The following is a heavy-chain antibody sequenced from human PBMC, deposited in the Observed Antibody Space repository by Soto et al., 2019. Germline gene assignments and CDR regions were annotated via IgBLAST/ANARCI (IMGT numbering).Heavy chain of an antibody. V-gene: IGHV1-2*02. Sequence: ASVEVSWKASGYTFTGNYRRWVRQALGQGLEWMGWINPNSGGTNYAQKFQGRVTMTRDTSISTAYMELSRLRSDDTAVYYCARGLGRQQWLVLVYLGKRTLVTVSS. CDR1: GYTFTGNY. J-gene: IGHJ4*02. D-gene: IGHD6-19*01. CDR3: ARGLGRQQWLVLVY. CDR2: INPNSGGT.